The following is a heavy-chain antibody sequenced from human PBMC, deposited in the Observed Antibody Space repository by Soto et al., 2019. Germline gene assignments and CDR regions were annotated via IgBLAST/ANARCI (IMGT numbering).Heavy chain of an antibody. CDR1: GGSISSSTYY. D-gene: IGHD4-17*01. Sequence: QLQLQESGPGLVKPSETLSLTCTVSGGSISSSTYYWGWIRQPPGKGLEWIGSIYYSGSTYYNPSLKRRVTISVDTSKNQFSLKLTSVTAADTAVYYCARHRRYGDYPYYYYYMDVWGKGTTVTVSS. CDR2: IYYSGST. CDR3: ARHRRYGDYPYYYYYMDV. J-gene: IGHJ6*03. V-gene: IGHV4-39*01.